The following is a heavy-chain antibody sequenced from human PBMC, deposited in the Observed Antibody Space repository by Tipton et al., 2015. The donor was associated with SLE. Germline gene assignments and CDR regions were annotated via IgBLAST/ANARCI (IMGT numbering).Heavy chain of an antibody. V-gene: IGHV4-4*08. CDR3: ARQKGDGFGVVIIRVDY. Sequence: TLSLTCTVSGGSISSYYWSWIRQPPGKGLEWIGYIYTSGSTNYNPSLKSRVTISVDTSKNQFSLKLSSVTAADTAVYYCARQKGDGFGVVIIRVDYWGQGTLVTVSS. D-gene: IGHD3-3*01. CDR2: IYTSGST. J-gene: IGHJ4*02. CDR1: GGSISSYY.